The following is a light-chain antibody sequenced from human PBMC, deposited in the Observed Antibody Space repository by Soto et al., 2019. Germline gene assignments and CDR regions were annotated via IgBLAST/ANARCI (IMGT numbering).Light chain of an antibody. Sequence: QSVLTQPASLSGSPGQSITISCTGTSSDVGDYDYVSWYQQHPGKAPKLMIYDVSNRPSGVSNRFSGSKSGNTASLTISGLQAEDEADYYCSSYTSSDTLVLFGGGTQLTVL. CDR2: DVS. CDR1: SSDVGDYDY. J-gene: IGLJ2*01. V-gene: IGLV2-14*03. CDR3: SSYTSSDTLVL.